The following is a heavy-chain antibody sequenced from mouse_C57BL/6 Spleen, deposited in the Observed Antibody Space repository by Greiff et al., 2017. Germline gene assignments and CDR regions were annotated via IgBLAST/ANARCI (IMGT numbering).Heavy chain of an antibody. Sequence: QVQLQQSGAELVRPGASVKLSCKASGYTFTDYYINWVKQRPGQGLEWIARIYPGSGNTYYNEKFKGKATLTAEKSSSTAYMQLSSLTSEDSAVYSCAREGTTGAMDDWGQGTSVTVSS. CDR1: GYTFTDYY. CDR2: IYPGSGNT. CDR3: AREGTTGAMDD. V-gene: IGHV1-76*01. D-gene: IGHD1-1*01. J-gene: IGHJ4*01.